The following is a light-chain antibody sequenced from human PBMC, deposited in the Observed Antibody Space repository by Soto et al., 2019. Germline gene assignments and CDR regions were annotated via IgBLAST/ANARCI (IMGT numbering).Light chain of an antibody. CDR1: SSDVGGYNL. CDR2: EVS. J-gene: IGLJ1*01. CDR3: CSYAGSNTYV. Sequence: QSVLTQPASVSGSPGQSITISCTGTSSDVGGYNLVSWYQQHPGKAPKVMIYEVSKRPSGVSNRFSGSKCGNTASLTISGLQAADEADYYCCSYAGSNTYVFGAGTKLTVL. V-gene: IGLV2-23*02.